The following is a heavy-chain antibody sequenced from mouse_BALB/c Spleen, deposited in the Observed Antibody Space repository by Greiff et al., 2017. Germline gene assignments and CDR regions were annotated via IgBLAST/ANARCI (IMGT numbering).Heavy chain of an antibody. CDR2: IDPANGNT. V-gene: IGHV14-3*02. CDR1: GFNIKDTY. Sequence: EVQLQQSGAELVKPGASVKLSCTASGFNIKDTYMHWVKQRPEQGLEWIGRIDPANGNTKYDPKFQGKATITADTSSNTAYLQLSSLTSEDTAVYYCARGEVKGFDVWGAGTTVTVSS. D-gene: IGHD2-1*01. J-gene: IGHJ1*01. CDR3: ARGEVKGFDV.